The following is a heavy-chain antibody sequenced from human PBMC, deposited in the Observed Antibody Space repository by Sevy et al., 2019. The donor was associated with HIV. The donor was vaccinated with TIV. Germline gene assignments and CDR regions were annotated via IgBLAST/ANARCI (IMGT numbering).Heavy chain of an antibody. V-gene: IGHV3-9*03. CDR3: AKDTKEMATMPDALDI. Sequence: GGSLRLSCAASGFTFDDYAMHWVRQAPGKGLEWVSGISWNSGSIGYADSVKGRFTISRDNAKNSLYLQMNSLRAEDMALYYCAKDTKEMATMPDALDIWGQGTMVTVSS. CDR2: ISWNSGSI. CDR1: GFTFDDYA. J-gene: IGHJ3*02. D-gene: IGHD5-12*01.